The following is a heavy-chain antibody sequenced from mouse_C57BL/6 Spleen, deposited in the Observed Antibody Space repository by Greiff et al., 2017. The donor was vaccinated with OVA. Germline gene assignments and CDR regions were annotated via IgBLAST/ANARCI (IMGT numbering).Heavy chain of an antibody. V-gene: IGHV1-64*01. J-gene: IGHJ4*01. CDR1: GYTFTSYW. CDR3: ARYDYAMDY. CDR2: IHPNSGST. Sequence: QVQLKQPGAELVKPGASVTLSCKASGYTFTSYWMHWVKQRPGQGLEWIGMIHPNSGSTNYNEKFKSKATLTVDKSSSTAYMQLSSLTSEDSAVYYCARYDYAMDYWGQGTSVTVSS.